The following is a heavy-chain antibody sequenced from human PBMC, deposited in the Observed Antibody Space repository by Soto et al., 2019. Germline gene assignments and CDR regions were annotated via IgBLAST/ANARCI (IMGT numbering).Heavy chain of an antibody. V-gene: IGHV3-30*18. Sequence: PGGSLRLSCAASGFTFSSYGMHWVRQAPGKGLEWVAVISYDGSNKYYADSVKGRFTISRDNSKNTLYLQMNSLRAEDTAVYYCAKDTMVRGVITQLFDYWGQGTLVTVSS. D-gene: IGHD3-10*01. CDR1: GFTFSSYG. CDR2: ISYDGSNK. CDR3: AKDTMVRGVITQLFDY. J-gene: IGHJ4*02.